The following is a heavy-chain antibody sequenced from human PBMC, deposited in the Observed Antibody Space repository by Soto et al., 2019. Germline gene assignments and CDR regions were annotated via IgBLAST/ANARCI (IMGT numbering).Heavy chain of an antibody. CDR1: GFAFNNYG. V-gene: IGHV3-21*01. J-gene: IGHJ4*02. CDR2: ISKSDYT. Sequence: PGGSLRLSCTVSGFAFNNYGINWVRPAPGKGLEWVSSISKSDYTYYSDSVKGRFAISRDNAKSSVSLQMNTLRVEDTAVYYCAREDSIIIPAVSDFWGQGTLVTVSS. D-gene: IGHD2-2*01. CDR3: AREDSIIIPAVSDF.